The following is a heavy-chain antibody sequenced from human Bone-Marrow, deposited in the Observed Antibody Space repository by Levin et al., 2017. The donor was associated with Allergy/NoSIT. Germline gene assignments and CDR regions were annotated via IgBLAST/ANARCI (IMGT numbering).Heavy chain of an antibody. V-gene: IGHV3-21*01. CDR1: GFTFSSYS. J-gene: IGHJ3*02. CDR3: ARAFIAVADSVRDDDAFDI. CDR2: ISSSSSYI. D-gene: IGHD6-19*01. Sequence: GGSLRLSCAASGFTFSSYSMNWVRQAPGKGLEWVSSISSSSSYIYYADSVKGRFTISRDNAKNSLYLQMNSLRAEDTAVYYCARAFIAVADSVRDDDAFDIWGQGTMVTVSS.